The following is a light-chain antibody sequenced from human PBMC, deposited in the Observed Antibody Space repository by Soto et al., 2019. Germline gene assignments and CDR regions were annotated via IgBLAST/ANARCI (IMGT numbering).Light chain of an antibody. V-gene: IGKV1-5*03. Sequence: DLQMTQSPSALSASVGDRVTITCRASRSMYNGLAWYQQKPGKAPNLLIYKASGLESGLPSRFSGSGSGTEFTLPTSSLQPDDSATYYCQHYNNYSPTFGGGTKVDIK. CDR2: KAS. CDR1: RSMYNG. CDR3: QHYNNYSPT. J-gene: IGKJ4*01.